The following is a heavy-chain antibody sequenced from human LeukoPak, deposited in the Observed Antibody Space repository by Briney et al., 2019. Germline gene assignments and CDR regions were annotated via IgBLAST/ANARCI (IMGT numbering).Heavy chain of an antibody. Sequence: GGSLRLSCAASGFTFSSYWMSWVRQAPGKGLEWVANVKQDGSEKYYVDSVKGRFTISRDNAKNSLYLQMNSLRAEDTAVYYCARFGPNDAFDIWGQGTMVTVSS. CDR2: VKQDGSEK. D-gene: IGHD3-10*01. J-gene: IGHJ3*02. CDR1: GFTFSSYW. CDR3: ARFGPNDAFDI. V-gene: IGHV3-7*01.